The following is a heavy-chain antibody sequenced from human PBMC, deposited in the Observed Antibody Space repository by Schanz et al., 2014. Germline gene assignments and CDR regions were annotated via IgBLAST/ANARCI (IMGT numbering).Heavy chain of an antibody. CDR2: IYYSGST. Sequence: QVQLQESGPGLVKPSETLSLTCTVSGGSISSYYWSWIRQPPGKGLEWIGYIYYSGSTTYNPSFNSRVTISVDMSKTQSALNLSSVTAADTAVYYCARLGVGDKAYYYYGTDVWGQGTTVLVSS. V-gene: IGHV4-59*08. CDR3: ARLGVGDKAYYYYGTDV. D-gene: IGHD1-26*01. CDR1: GGSISSYY. J-gene: IGHJ6*02.